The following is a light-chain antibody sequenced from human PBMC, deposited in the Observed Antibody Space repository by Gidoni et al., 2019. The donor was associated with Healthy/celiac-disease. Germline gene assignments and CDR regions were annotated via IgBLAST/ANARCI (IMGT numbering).Light chain of an antibody. CDR1: QSLLHSNGYNY. V-gene: IGKV2-28*01. J-gene: IGKJ1*01. CDR3: RQALQTPT. CDR2: LGS. Sequence: DIVMTQSPLSLPVTPGEPASISCRSSQSLLHSNGYNYLDWYLQKPGQSPQLLIYLGSNRDAGVPDRFSGSGSGTDFTLKISRVEAEDVGVYYCRQALQTPTFGQGTKVEIK.